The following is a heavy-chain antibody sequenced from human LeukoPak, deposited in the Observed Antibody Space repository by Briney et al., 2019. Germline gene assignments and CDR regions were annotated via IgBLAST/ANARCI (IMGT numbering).Heavy chain of an antibody. CDR3: ARVGTSCCYEIDY. CDR2: INPNSGGT. V-gene: IGHV1-2*02. D-gene: IGHD2-2*01. CDR1: GYTFTGYY. J-gene: IGHJ4*02. Sequence: GASVKVSCKASGYTFTGYYMHWVRQAPGQGLEWMGWINPNSGGTNYAQKFQGRVTMTRDTSISTAYMELSRLRSDDTAVYYCARVGTSCCYEIDYWGQGTLVTVSS.